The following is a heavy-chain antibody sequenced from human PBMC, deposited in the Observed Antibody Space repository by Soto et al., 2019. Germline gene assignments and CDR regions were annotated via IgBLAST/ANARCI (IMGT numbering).Heavy chain of an antibody. CDR2: IYYSGST. J-gene: IGHJ4*02. D-gene: IGHD3-10*01. CDR1: GGSISSGDYY. V-gene: IGHV4-30-4*02. CDR3: ARDYMGSLDY. Sequence: SSETLSLTCTVSGGSISSGDYYWSWIRQHPGKGLEWIGYIYYSGSTNYNPSLKSRVTISVDTSKNQFSLKLSSVSAADTAVYYCARDYMGSLDYWGRGTLVTVSS.